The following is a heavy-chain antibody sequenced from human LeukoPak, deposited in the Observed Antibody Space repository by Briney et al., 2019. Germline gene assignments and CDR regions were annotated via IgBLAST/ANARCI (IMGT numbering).Heavy chain of an antibody. V-gene: IGHV3-49*03. J-gene: IGHJ4*02. Sequence: PGGSLRLSCTVSGFTFGDYAMSWFHQAPGKGLEWVGFIRSKAYGGTTEYAASVKGRFTISRDDSKSIAYLQMNSLKTEDTAVYYCTRQTTVTMYYFDYWGQGTLVTVSS. CDR1: GFTFGDYA. CDR3: TRQTTVTMYYFDY. D-gene: IGHD4-17*01. CDR2: IRSKAYGGTT.